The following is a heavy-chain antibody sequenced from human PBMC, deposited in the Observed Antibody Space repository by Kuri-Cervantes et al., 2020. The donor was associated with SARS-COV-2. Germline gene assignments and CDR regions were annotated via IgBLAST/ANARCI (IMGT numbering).Heavy chain of an antibody. V-gene: IGHV1-69*13. Sequence: SVKVSCKVSGYTLTELSMHWVRQAPGKGLEWMGGIIPIFGTANYAQKFQGRVTIAADESTSTAYMELSSLRAEDTAVYYCARVLNRDFDWSEAFDIWGQGTMVTVSS. D-gene: IGHD3-9*01. CDR1: GYTLTELS. CDR2: IIPIFGTA. CDR3: ARVLNRDFDWSEAFDI. J-gene: IGHJ3*02.